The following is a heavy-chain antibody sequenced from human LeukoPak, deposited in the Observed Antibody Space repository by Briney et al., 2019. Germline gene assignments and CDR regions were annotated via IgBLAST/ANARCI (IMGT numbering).Heavy chain of an antibody. Sequence: SETLSLTCIVSGGSISSYNWNWIRQPPGKGLEWIGEINHSGSTNYNPSLKSRVTISVDTSKNQFSLKLSSVTAADTAVYYCARGIGRISVLRPKGLYFDYWGQGTLVTVSS. D-gene: IGHD2-15*01. CDR1: GGSISSYN. J-gene: IGHJ4*02. CDR2: INHSGST. CDR3: ARGIGRISVLRPKGLYFDY. V-gene: IGHV4-34*01.